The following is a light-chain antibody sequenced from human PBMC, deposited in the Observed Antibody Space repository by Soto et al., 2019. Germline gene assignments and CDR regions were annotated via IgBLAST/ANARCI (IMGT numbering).Light chain of an antibody. CDR3: QQYGTPLFT. CDR2: GAS. Sequence: IVLTQSPGTLSLSPGERATLSCGASQSVTNNFLACYQQKPGEAPRLLIYGASSRATGVPDRFSGSGSGTEFTLTISRLEPGDFAVYYCQQYGTPLFTFGRGTKVDIK. V-gene: IGKV3-20*01. CDR1: QSVTNNF. J-gene: IGKJ3*01.